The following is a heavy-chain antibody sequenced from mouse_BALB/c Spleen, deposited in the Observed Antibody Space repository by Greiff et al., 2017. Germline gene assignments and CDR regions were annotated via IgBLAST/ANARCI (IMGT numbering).Heavy chain of an antibody. J-gene: IGHJ2*01. CDR1: GFTFSSYT. CDR3: ARYNIDGYPFDY. CDR2: ISSGGGNT. D-gene: IGHD2-3*01. Sequence: EVMLVESGGGLVKPGGSLKLSCAASGFTFSSYTMSWVRQTPEKRLVWVATISSGGGNTYYPDSVKGRFSISRDNAKNNLYLQMSSLRSEDTALYYCARYNIDGYPFDYWGQGTTLTVSS. V-gene: IGHV5-9*03.